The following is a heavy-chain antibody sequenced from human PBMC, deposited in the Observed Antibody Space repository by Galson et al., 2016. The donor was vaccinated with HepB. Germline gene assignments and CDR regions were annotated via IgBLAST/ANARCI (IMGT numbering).Heavy chain of an antibody. CDR2: IWPGDSDT. D-gene: IGHD2-15*01. CDR1: GYTFSSYW. CDR3: ARQGDHSTQWSPFDN. V-gene: IGHV5-51*01. J-gene: IGHJ4*02. Sequence: QSGAEVKMPGESLKISCKGSGYTFSSYWIAWVRQMPGTGLEWMGIIWPGDSDTRYSPSFQGQVTISADKSIHVAYLLWSSLKASDTAMYYCARQGDHSTQWSPFDNWGQGTLVAVSS.